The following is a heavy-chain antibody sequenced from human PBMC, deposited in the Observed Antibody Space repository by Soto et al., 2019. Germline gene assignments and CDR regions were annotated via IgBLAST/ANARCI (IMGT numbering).Heavy chain of an antibody. J-gene: IGHJ4*02. D-gene: IGHD2-15*01. V-gene: IGHV4-39*01. CDR3: ARLSIVVVDY. CDR2: IYYSGST. CDR1: GVSISSSSYY. Sequence: PSEPLSLTCTVSGVSISSSSYYLGWIRQPPGKGLEWIGSIYYSGSTYYNPSLKSRVTISVDTSKNQFSLKLSSVTAADTAVYYCARLSIVVVDYWGQGTLVTVS.